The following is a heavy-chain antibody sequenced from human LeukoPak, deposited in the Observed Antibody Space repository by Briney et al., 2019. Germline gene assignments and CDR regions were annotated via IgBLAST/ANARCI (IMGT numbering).Heavy chain of an antibody. Sequence: GGSLRLSCAVSGFTFSNYWMSWVRQAPGKGLEWVANIKQDGSEKNYVDSVKGRFTISRDNAKNSLYLQMNSLRAEDTAVYYCAKDPGRLRWYFDLWGRGTLVTVSS. V-gene: IGHV3-7*01. CDR3: AKDPGRLRWYFDL. J-gene: IGHJ2*01. CDR2: IKQDGSEK. D-gene: IGHD2-21*02. CDR1: GFTFSNYW.